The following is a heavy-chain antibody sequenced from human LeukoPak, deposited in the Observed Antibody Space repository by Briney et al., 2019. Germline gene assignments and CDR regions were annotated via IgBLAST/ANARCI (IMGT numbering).Heavy chain of an antibody. D-gene: IGHD5-24*01. Sequence: GGSLRLSCAASGFTLSSYGMHWVRQAPGKGLEWVAFIRYDGSNKYYADSVKGRFTISRDNSKNTLYLQMNSLRAEDTAVYYCARGAWRWEMATTQFDYWGQGTLVTVSS. CDR2: IRYDGSNK. V-gene: IGHV3-30*02. CDR3: ARGAWRWEMATTQFDY. CDR1: GFTLSSYG. J-gene: IGHJ4*02.